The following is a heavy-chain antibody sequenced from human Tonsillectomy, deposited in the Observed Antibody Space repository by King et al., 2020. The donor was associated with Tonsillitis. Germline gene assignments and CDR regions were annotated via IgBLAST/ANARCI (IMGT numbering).Heavy chain of an antibody. CDR3: ARAPPTIFGVVTLIDY. D-gene: IGHD3-3*01. Sequence: VQLVESGGGLVKPGGSLRLSCAASGFTFSTYTMNWVRQAPGKGLEWVSSISSSSSYIYYADSGKGRFTISRDNAKSSLYLQMNSLRAEDTAVYYCARAPPTIFGVVTLIDYWGQGTLVTVSS. CDR1: GFTFSTYT. J-gene: IGHJ4*02. V-gene: IGHV3-21*01. CDR2: ISSSSSYI.